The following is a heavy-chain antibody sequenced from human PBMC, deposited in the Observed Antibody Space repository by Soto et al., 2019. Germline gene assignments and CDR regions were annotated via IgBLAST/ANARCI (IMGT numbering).Heavy chain of an antibody. D-gene: IGHD3-16*01. Sequence: GSXRLSCSASGFDFNEYFMDWVRQTPGKGLEWVGRSKDISNGYTTHFAASVKGRFTMSRDESKNSLYLQMNSLETEDTAIYYCARDNWGSYDYWGQGTLVTVSS. J-gene: IGHJ4*02. V-gene: IGHV3-72*01. CDR2: SKDISNGYTT. CDR1: GFDFNEYF. CDR3: ARDNWGSYDY.